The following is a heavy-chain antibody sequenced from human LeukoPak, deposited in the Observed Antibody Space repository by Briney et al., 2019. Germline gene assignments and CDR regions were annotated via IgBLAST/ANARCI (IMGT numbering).Heavy chain of an antibody. Sequence: SGGSLRLSCAASGFTFSSSVLNWVRQAPGKGLEWVSTISGSGGTTYYADSVKGRFTISRDNSKNTLYLQMNSLRAEDTAVYYCVLRGGATDYWGQGTLVTVSS. CDR3: VLRGGATDY. CDR2: ISGSGGTT. D-gene: IGHD3-16*01. J-gene: IGHJ4*02. V-gene: IGHV3-23*01. CDR1: GFTFSSSV.